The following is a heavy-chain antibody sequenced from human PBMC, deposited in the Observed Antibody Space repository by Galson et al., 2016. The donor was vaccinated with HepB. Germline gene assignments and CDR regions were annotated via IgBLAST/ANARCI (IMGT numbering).Heavy chain of an antibody. CDR2: INRYGATT. J-gene: IGHJ4*02. D-gene: IGHD3-10*01. V-gene: IGHV3-23*01. Sequence: SLRLSCAASGFFFSGRAMSWVRQAPGKGLEWVSGINRYGATTGYAASVKGRFTISRDNSNNTLYLQLNSLRAEDTAVYYCARDVNYGIFDRWGQGTLVTVSS. CDR3: ARDVNYGIFDR. CDR1: GFFFSGRA.